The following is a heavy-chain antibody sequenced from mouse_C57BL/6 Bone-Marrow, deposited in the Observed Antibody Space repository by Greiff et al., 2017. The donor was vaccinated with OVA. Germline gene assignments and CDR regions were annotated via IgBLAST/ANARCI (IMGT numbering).Heavy chain of an antibody. V-gene: IGHV1-42*01. CDR1: GYSFTGYY. D-gene: IGHD2-4*01. CDR3: ARDDYDLFDY. Sequence: VQLKESGPELVKPGASVKISCKASGYSFTGYYMNWVKQSPEKSLEWIGEINPSTGGTTYNQKFKAKATLTVDKSSSTAYMQLKILKSEDSAVYYCARDDYDLFDYWGQGTTLTVSS. J-gene: IGHJ2*01. CDR2: INPSTGGT.